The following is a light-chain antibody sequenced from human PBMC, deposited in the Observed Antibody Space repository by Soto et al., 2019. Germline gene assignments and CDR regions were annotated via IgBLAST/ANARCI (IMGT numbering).Light chain of an antibody. CDR1: SGHSSYT. Sequence: QLVLTQSPSSSASLGASVKLTCTLSSGHSSYTIAWHQQQPEKGPRYLMKVNSDGSHIKGDGIPDRFSGSSSGAERYLTISSLQSEDEADYYCQTWCTGIRVFGGGTKLTVL. J-gene: IGLJ3*02. CDR3: QTWCTGIRV. CDR2: VNSDGSH. V-gene: IGLV4-69*01.